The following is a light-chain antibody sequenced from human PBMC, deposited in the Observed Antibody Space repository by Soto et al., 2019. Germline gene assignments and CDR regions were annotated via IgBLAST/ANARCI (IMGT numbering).Light chain of an antibody. CDR2: AAS. V-gene: IGKV3-20*01. CDR3: QQYVTTPWA. Sequence: DIVMTQSPLSLPVTPGEPATLSCRASQTVSSTYLAWHQHKPGQAPRLLIYAASSRAAGIADRFSGSGSGTDFTLTISRLEPEDFAVYYCQQYVTTPWAFGQGTKVDIK. J-gene: IGKJ1*01. CDR1: QTVSSTY.